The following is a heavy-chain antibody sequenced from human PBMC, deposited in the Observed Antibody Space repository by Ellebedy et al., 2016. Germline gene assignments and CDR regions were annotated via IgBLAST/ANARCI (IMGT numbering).Heavy chain of an antibody. Sequence: GGSLRLXXAASGFTFSSYGMHWVRQAPGKGLEWVAVIWYDGSNKYYADSVKGRFTISRDNSKNTLYLQMNSLRAEDTAVYYCARRYFDWFDAFDIWGQGTMVTVSS. V-gene: IGHV3-33*01. D-gene: IGHD3-9*01. CDR3: ARRYFDWFDAFDI. CDR2: IWYDGSNK. CDR1: GFTFSSYG. J-gene: IGHJ3*02.